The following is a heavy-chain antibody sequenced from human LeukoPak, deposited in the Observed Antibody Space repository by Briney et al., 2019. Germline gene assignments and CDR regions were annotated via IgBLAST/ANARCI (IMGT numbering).Heavy chain of an antibody. CDR3: ARTGGLYQLLYSGWFDP. V-gene: IGHV4-4*07. D-gene: IGHD2-2*02. CDR2: IYTSGST. Sequence: PSETLSLTCTVSGGSISSYYWSWIRQPAGKGLEWLGRIYTSGSTNYNPSLKSRVTMSVDTSKNQFSLKLSSVTAADTAVYYCARTGGLYQLLYSGWFDPWGQGTLVTVSS. CDR1: GGSISSYY. J-gene: IGHJ5*02.